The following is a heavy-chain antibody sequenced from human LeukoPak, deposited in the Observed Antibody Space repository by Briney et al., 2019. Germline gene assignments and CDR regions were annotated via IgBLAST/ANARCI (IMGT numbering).Heavy chain of an antibody. D-gene: IGHD1-26*01. V-gene: IGHV1-69*04. CDR1: GGTFSRYT. CDR2: IIPILGIA. CDR3: AREWRVGAFYYFDY. Sequence: ASVKVSCKASGGTFSRYTISWVRQAPGQGLEWVGRIIPILGIANYEQKFQGRVTITADKSTSTAYMELSSLRSEDTAVYYCAREWRVGAFYYFDYWGQGTLVTVSS. J-gene: IGHJ4*02.